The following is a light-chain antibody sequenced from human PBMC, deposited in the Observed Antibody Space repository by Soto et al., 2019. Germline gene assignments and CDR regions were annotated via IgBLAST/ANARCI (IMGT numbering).Light chain of an antibody. CDR3: QQTYNSPPT. CDR2: GAS. V-gene: IGKV1-39*01. J-gene: IGKJ1*01. Sequence: DIQMTHSPSSLSASVGDRVTITCRASQNIRIYLNWFQQKPGKAPNLLIYGASSLQSGVPSRFSGSRSGTDFTLTINSLQPEDFAVYYCQQTYNSPPTFGQGTRWIS. CDR1: QNIRIY.